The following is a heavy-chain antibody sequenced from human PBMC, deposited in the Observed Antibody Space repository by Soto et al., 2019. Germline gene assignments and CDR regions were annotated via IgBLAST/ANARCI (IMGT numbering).Heavy chain of an antibody. Sequence: GGSLRLSCAASGITFNSYGMHWVRQAPGKGLEWVAVISYDGSNKYYADSVKGRFTIARDNSKNTLYLQMSSLRAEDTAVYYCVKDGSSGWPYYYGLDVWGQGTSVTV. J-gene: IGHJ6*02. D-gene: IGHD6-19*01. CDR1: GITFNSYG. CDR2: ISYDGSNK. V-gene: IGHV3-30*18. CDR3: VKDGSSGWPYYYGLDV.